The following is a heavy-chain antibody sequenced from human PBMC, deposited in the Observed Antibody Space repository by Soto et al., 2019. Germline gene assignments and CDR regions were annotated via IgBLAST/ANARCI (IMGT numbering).Heavy chain of an antibody. CDR2: INAGNGNT. Sequence: ASVKVSCKASGYTFTSYALHWVRQAPGQRLEWMGWINAGNGNTKYSQNFQGRVTITRDTSASTVYMELSSLRSEDTAVYYCAREFPSLSSSWREYFQHWGQGTLVTVSS. CDR1: GYTFTSYA. CDR3: AREFPSLSSSWREYFQH. J-gene: IGHJ1*01. D-gene: IGHD6-13*01. V-gene: IGHV1-3*01.